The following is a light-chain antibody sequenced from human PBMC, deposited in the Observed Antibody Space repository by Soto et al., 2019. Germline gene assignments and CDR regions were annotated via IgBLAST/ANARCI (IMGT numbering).Light chain of an antibody. CDR1: QSINRW. Sequence: IQISQSPSTLSASIGDTVTSTCRASQSINRWLAWYQQKPGEAPKLLIYDASSLESGVPSRFSGTGSGTEFTLIISSLQPDDFATYYCQQYGSYWTFGQGTKVDIK. CDR2: DAS. J-gene: IGKJ1*01. V-gene: IGKV1-5*01. CDR3: QQYGSYWT.